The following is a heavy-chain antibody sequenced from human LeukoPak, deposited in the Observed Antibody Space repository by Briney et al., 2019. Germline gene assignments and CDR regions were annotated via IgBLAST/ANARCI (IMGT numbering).Heavy chain of an antibody. CDR2: ISAYTDNK. J-gene: IGHJ3*02. Sequence: ASVKVSCKASGYTFTSYGISWVRQAPGQGLEWMGWISAYTDNKNYAQKVQDRVIMTTDTSTDTAYMELRSLRSDDTAVYYCARGDYGGPDAFDIWGQGTMVTVSS. V-gene: IGHV1-18*01. CDR3: ARGDYGGPDAFDI. CDR1: GYTFTSYG. D-gene: IGHD4-23*01.